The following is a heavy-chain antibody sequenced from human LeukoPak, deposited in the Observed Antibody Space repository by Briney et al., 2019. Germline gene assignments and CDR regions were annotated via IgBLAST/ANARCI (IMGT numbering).Heavy chain of an antibody. CDR3: ARESRYYDTLTVRYYYGMDV. J-gene: IGHJ6*04. D-gene: IGHD3-9*01. CDR1: GYSISSGYY. CDR2: IYHSGST. V-gene: IGHV4-38-2*02. Sequence: SETLSLTCAVSGYSISSGYYWGWIRQPPGKGLEWIGSIYHSGSTYYNPSLKSRVTISVDTSKNQFSLKLSSVTAADTAVYYCARESRYYDTLTVRYYYGMDVWGKGTTVTVSS.